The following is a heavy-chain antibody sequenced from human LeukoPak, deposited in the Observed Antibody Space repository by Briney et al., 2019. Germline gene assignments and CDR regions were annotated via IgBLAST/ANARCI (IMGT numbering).Heavy chain of an antibody. J-gene: IGHJ4*02. Sequence: GGSLRLSCAASGFTFRSYSMHWVCQAPGKGLEWVSFISSSSSHIYYADSVKGRFTISRDNAKNSLYLQMDSLRAEDTAVYYCAKAVADSSGHYWVYFDYWGQGILVTVSS. CDR1: GFTFRSYS. CDR3: AKAVADSSGHYWVYFDY. V-gene: IGHV3-21*01. D-gene: IGHD6-19*01. CDR2: ISSSSSHI.